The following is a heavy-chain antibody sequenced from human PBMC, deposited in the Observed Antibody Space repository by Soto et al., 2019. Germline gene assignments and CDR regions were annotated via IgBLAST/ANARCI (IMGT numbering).Heavy chain of an antibody. CDR3: TRIYCTTTSCFINGMDV. CDR2: ISHSADT. Sequence: SATLSLTCAVSGYVITNGYHWGWIRQPPGKELEWIGTISHSADTYYNPSLKSRVTISIYTANHHLSLILSSVTAADTATHYCTRIYCTTTSCFINGMDVWGQGTTVT. J-gene: IGHJ6*02. V-gene: IGHV4-38-2*01. D-gene: IGHD2-2*01. CDR1: GYVITNGYH.